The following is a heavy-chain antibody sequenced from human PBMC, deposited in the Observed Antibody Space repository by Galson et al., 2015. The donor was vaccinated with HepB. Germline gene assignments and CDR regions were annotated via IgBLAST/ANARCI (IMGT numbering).Heavy chain of an antibody. D-gene: IGHD1-14*01. CDR3: AVLPTSINWFDP. J-gene: IGHJ5*02. V-gene: IGHV5-51*01. CDR1: GYSFTSFW. Sequence: QSGAEVKKPGESLKISCKASGYSFTSFWIGWVRQMPGKGLEWMGIIYLGDSDTRYSPSFQGQVTISADKSITTAYLQWTRLRASDSAMYYCAVLPTSINWFDPWGQGTLVTVSS. CDR2: IYLGDSDT.